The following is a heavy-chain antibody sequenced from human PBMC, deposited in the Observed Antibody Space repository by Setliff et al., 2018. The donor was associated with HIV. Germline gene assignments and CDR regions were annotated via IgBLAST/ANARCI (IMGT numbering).Heavy chain of an antibody. CDR3: AKMGSPVGPDAFDI. J-gene: IGHJ3*02. V-gene: IGHV3-33*06. D-gene: IGHD3-16*01. CDR2: IWYDGSNK. Sequence: GSLRLSCVASGFTFSISGMHWVRQAPGKGLEWVTVIWYDGSNKYYADSVKGRFAISRDNSKNTLYLQMNSLRAEDTAVYYCAKMGSPVGPDAFDIWGQGTMVTVSS. CDR1: GFTFSISG.